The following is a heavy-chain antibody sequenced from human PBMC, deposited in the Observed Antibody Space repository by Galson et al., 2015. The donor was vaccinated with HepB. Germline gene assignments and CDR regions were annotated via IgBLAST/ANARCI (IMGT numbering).Heavy chain of an antibody. V-gene: IGHV3-66*02. CDR3: ARDFGSAGDYYYYGMDV. CDR2: IYSGGRT. CDR1: GFTVSSNY. Sequence: SLRLSCAASGFTVSSNYMSWVRQAPGKGLEWASVIYSGGRTYYADSVKGRFTISRDNSKNTLYLQMNSLRAEDTAVYYCARDFGSAGDYYYYGMDVWGQGTAVTVSS. J-gene: IGHJ6*02. D-gene: IGHD3-10*01.